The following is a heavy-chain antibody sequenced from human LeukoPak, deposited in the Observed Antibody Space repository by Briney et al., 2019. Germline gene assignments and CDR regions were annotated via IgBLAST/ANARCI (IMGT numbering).Heavy chain of an antibody. Sequence: GGSLRLSCAASGFTFSTYWMHWVRQAPGKGLVWVSRIKADGTDITYADSVKGRFTISRDNAKNTLYLQMNSLRAEDTAVYYCARVWVGDTWTYPFDYWGQGTLVTVSS. V-gene: IGHV3-74*01. CDR3: ARVWVGDTWTYPFDY. CDR1: GFTFSTYW. CDR2: IKADGTDI. J-gene: IGHJ4*02. D-gene: IGHD1-26*01.